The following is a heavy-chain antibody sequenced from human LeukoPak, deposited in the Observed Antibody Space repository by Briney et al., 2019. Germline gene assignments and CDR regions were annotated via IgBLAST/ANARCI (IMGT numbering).Heavy chain of an antibody. CDR2: FFYGGST. V-gene: IGHV4-61*08. CDR3: ARRVGANAWFDP. Sequence: SETLSLTCSVSGYSLNGGYYWNWIRRPPGKGREGIGYFFYGGSTNYNPSLRRRVTISADTSNSKFSLKLKFDSAADTAVDYCARRVGANAWFDPWGQGTLVTVSS. CDR1: GYSLNGGYY. D-gene: IGHD1-26*01. J-gene: IGHJ5*02.